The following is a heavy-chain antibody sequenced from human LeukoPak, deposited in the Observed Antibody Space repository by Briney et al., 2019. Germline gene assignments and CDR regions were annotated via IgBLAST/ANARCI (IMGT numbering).Heavy chain of an antibody. CDR1: GYTFTSYD. V-gene: IGHV1-8*01. CDR2: INPNSGNT. Sequence: ASVKVSCKASGYTFTSYDINWVRQATGQGLEWMGWINPNSGNTGYAQKFQGRVTMTRNTSISTAYMELSSLRSEDTAVYYCARAQMVRGVTRYYFDYWGQGTLVTVSS. J-gene: IGHJ4*02. CDR3: ARAQMVRGVTRYYFDY. D-gene: IGHD3-10*01.